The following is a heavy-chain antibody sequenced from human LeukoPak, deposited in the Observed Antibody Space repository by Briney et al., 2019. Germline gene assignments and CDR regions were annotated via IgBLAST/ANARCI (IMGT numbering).Heavy chain of an antibody. D-gene: IGHD3-22*01. CDR2: IYFTGST. J-gene: IGHJ3*02. Sequence: PSETLSLTCTVSGGSMTNSYWGWIRQPPGKGLEWLGYIYFTGSTNSNPSLKSRVTISLDTSKNQLSLRLTSVTAADTAVYYCARHHDSSGYYYGLDAFDIWGQGTVVTVSS. CDR3: ARHHDSSGYYYGLDAFDI. V-gene: IGHV4-59*08. CDR1: GGSMTNSY.